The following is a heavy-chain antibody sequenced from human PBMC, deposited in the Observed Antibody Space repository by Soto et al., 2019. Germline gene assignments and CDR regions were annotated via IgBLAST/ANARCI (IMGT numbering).Heavy chain of an antibody. CDR1: GFTLSGYA. J-gene: IGHJ6*03. CDR2: ISSKGVGT. D-gene: IGHD6-6*01. Sequence: EVQLAESGGGLAQPGGSLRLSCAASGFTLSGYAMDWVRQAPGKGLEYVSGISSKGVGTYYANSVQGRFSISRDNSKNKVYLQMGSLRPEDMAVYYCARRARPDFYYMDVWGKGTTVTVS. CDR3: ARRARPDFYYMDV. V-gene: IGHV3-64*01.